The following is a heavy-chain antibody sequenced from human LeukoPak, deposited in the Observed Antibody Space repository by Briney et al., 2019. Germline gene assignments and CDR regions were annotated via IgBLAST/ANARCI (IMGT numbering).Heavy chain of an antibody. D-gene: IGHD3-16*01. CDR1: GFTFNTYW. J-gene: IGHJ6*03. CDR3: ARCEVSYDYFSGSPTYYFYMDV. CDR2: IKQDGSEK. V-gene: IGHV3-7*01. Sequence: QSGGSLRLSCAASGFTFNTYWMSWVRQAPGKGLEWVANIKQDGSEKYYVESVKGRFFISRDNAKNSQHLQMNSLRVEDTAVYYCARCEVSYDYFSGSPTYYFYMDVWGKGTTVTVSS.